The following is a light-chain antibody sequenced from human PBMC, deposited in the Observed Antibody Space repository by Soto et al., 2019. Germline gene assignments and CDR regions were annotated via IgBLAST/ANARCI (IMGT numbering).Light chain of an antibody. CDR1: SSDVGSYKF. CDR2: EGS. CDR3: CSYAGSSTLV. J-gene: IGLJ2*01. V-gene: IGLV2-23*01. Sequence: QSVLTQPASVSGSPGQSITISCTGTSSDVGSYKFVSWYQQHPGKAPKLMIYEGSKRPSGVSNRFSGSKSGNTASLTISGLQDEDEADYYCCSYAGSSTLVFGGGTKLTVL.